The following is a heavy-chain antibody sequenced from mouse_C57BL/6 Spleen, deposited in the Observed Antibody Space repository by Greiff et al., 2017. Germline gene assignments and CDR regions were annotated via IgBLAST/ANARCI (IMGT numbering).Heavy chain of an antibody. J-gene: IGHJ3*01. CDR2: ISYDGSN. Sequence: ESGPGLVKPSQSLSLTCSVTGYSITSGYYWNWIRQFPGNKLEWMGYISYDGSNNYNPSLKNQISITRDTSKNQFCLKLKSVTTEDTATYCCAREGGNYGVAYWGQGTLVTVSA. CDR3: AREGGNYGVAY. CDR1: GYSITSGYY. D-gene: IGHD2-1*01. V-gene: IGHV3-6*01.